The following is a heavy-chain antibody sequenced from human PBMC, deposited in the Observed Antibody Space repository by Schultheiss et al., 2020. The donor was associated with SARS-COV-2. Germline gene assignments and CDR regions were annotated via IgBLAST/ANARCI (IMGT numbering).Heavy chain of an antibody. J-gene: IGHJ4*02. CDR3: TRDTGGYSGYDNFDY. CDR2: IRSKAYGGTT. D-gene: IGHD5-12*01. CDR1: GFTFGDYA. V-gene: IGHV3-49*03. Sequence: GGSLRLSCTASGFTFGDYAMSWFRQAPGKGLEWVGFIRSKAYGGTTEYAASVKGRFTISRDDSKSIAYLQMNSLKTEDTAVYYCTRDTGGYSGYDNFDYWGQGTLVTVSS.